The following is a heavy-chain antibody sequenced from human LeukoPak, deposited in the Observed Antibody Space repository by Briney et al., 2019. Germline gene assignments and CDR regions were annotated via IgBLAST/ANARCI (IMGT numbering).Heavy chain of an antibody. CDR1: GGSIRSYY. CDR2: IYYSGST. V-gene: IGHV4-59*01. J-gene: IGHJ6*02. CDR3: ARSYDSRGYYYYGMDV. D-gene: IGHD3-22*01. Sequence: SETLSLTCTVSGGSIRSYYGAWIRQPPGRGLEWIGYIYYSGSTGYNPSLKSRVTISVDTSKNQFSLKLTSVTAADTAVYYCARSYDSRGYYYYGMDVWGQGTTVTVSS.